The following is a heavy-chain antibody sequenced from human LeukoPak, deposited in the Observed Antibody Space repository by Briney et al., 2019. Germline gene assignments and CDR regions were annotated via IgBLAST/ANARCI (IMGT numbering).Heavy chain of an antibody. CDR2: IWYDGSNK. CDR3: AKDDGYCSSTSCYRLDY. V-gene: IGHV3-33*06. D-gene: IGHD2-2*01. CDR1: GFTFSSYG. J-gene: IGHJ4*02. Sequence: GRSLRLSCAASGFTFSSYGMHWVRQAPGKGLEWVAVIWYDGSNKYYADSVKGRFTMSRDNSKNTLYLQMNSLRAEDTAVYYCAKDDGYCSSTSCYRLDYWGQGTLVTVSS.